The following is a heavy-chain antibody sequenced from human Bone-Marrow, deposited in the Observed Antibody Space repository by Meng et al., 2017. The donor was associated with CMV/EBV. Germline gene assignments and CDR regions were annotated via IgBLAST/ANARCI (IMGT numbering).Heavy chain of an antibody. Sequence: SETLSLTCAVSGGSISSSSYYWGWIRQPPGKGLEWIGSIDYSGSTYYNPSLKSLVTIAVDTSKNQFSLKLSSVTAADTALYYCARLHYDFWSGYGYYFDYWGQGTLVTVSS. D-gene: IGHD3-3*01. J-gene: IGHJ4*02. V-gene: IGHV4-39*01. CDR2: IDYSGST. CDR1: GGSISSSSYY. CDR3: ARLHYDFWSGYGYYFDY.